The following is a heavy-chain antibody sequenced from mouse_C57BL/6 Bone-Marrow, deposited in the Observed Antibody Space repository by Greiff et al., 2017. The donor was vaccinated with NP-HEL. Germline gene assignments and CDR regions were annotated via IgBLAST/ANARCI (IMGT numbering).Heavy chain of an antibody. CDR3: ARALCDYFDY. Sequence: EVKLVESGVGLVKPGGSLKLSCAASGFTFSDYGMHWVRQAPEKGLEWVAYISSGSSTIYYADTVKGRFTISRDNAKNTLFLQRTSLRSEDTAMYYCARALCDYFDYWGQGTTLTVSS. J-gene: IGHJ2*01. V-gene: IGHV5-17*01. CDR2: ISSGSSTI. D-gene: IGHD6-5*01. CDR1: GFTFSDYG.